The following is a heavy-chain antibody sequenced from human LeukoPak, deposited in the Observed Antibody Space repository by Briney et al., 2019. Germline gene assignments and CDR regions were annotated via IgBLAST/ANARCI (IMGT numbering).Heavy chain of an antibody. Sequence: PGGSQRLSCAASGFTFSSYGMHWVRQAPGKGLEWVAVIWYDGSNKYYADSVKGRFSISRDNSKNTLYLQMNSLRAEDTAVYYCARMAGTGTTFAVYFDYWGQGTLVTVSS. J-gene: IGHJ4*02. D-gene: IGHD1-7*01. CDR3: ARMAGTGTTFAVYFDY. CDR2: IWYDGSNK. CDR1: GFTFSSYG. V-gene: IGHV3-33*01.